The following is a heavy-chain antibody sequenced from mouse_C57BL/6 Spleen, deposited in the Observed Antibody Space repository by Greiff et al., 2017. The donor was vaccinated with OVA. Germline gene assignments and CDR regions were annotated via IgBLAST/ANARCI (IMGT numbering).Heavy chain of an antibody. Sequence: VQLQQSGPELVKPGASVKISCKASGYSFTSYYIHWVKQRPGQGLEWIGWIYPGSGNTKYNEKFKGKATLTADTSSSTAYMQLSSLTSEDSAVYYCARDLGNGNWYFDVWGTGTTVTVSS. V-gene: IGHV1-66*01. D-gene: IGHD2-1*01. CDR1: GYSFTSYY. J-gene: IGHJ1*03. CDR2: IYPGSGNT. CDR3: ARDLGNGNWYFDV.